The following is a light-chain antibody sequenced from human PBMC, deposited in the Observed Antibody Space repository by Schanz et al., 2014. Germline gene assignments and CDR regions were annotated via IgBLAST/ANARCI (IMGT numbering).Light chain of an antibody. CDR1: SSDLGGYNY. J-gene: IGLJ3*02. V-gene: IGLV2-14*01. CDR2: DVS. Sequence: QSVLTQPASVSGSPGQSITISCTGTSSDLGGYNYVSWYQQYPGKAPKLIIYDVSNRPSGVSNRFSGSKSGNTASLTISGLQAEDEADYYCCSYAGSGTWVFGGGTKVTVL. CDR3: CSYAGSGTWV.